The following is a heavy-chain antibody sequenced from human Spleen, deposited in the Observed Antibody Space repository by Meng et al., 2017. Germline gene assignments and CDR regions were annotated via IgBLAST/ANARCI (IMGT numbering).Heavy chain of an antibody. CDR1: GGSFSDYY. Sequence: SETLSLTCVVSGGSFSDYYWSWIRQPPGKGLEWIGEINHSGSTNYNPSLESRATISADTSKNQFSLTLTSVTAADTAVYYCAGGAVVTLIFYHAMDVWGQGTTVTVAS. CDR2: INHSGST. V-gene: IGHV4-34*01. CDR3: AGGAVVTLIFYHAMDV. D-gene: IGHD2-21*02. J-gene: IGHJ6*02.